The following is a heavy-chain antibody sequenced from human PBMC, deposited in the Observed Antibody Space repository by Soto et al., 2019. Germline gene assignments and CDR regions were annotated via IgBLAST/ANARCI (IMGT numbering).Heavy chain of an antibody. J-gene: IGHJ5*02. V-gene: IGHV4-34*01. D-gene: IGHD2-21*01. Sequence: SETLSLTCAVYGASLSDNYCNWLRQPPGKGLEWIGEINHSGNTNYNPSLRSRVTISIDTSKNQLSLNLRSVSAADTAVYYCARGRGEFAAWGQGTPVT. CDR1: GASLSDNY. CDR2: INHSGNT. CDR3: ARGRGEFAA.